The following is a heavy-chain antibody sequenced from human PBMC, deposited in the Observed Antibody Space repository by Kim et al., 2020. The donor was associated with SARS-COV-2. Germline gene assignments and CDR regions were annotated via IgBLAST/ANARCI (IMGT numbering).Heavy chain of an antibody. CDR3: AKPQPKYSSGWYYFDY. V-gene: IGHV3-23*01. J-gene: IGHJ4*01. D-gene: IGHD6-19*01. Sequence: GGSLRLSCAASGFTFSSYAMSWVRQAPGKGLQWVSAISGSGGSTYYADSVKGRFTISRDNSKNTLYLQMNSLRAEDTAVYYCAKPQPKYSSGWYYFDYWGQGTLVTVSS. CDR1: GFTFSSYA. CDR2: ISGSGGST.